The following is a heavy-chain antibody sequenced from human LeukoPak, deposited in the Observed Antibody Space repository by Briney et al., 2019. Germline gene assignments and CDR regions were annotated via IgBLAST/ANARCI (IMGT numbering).Heavy chain of an antibody. J-gene: IGHJ4*02. V-gene: IGHV5-51*01. CDR1: GYSFSNYR. CDR3: ARHAYCSSTNCYGIDY. CDR2: IYPGDSDS. Sequence: GESLKVSCKGSGYSFSNYRIGWVRQMPGTGLEWMEIIYPGDSDSRYSPSFQGQVTISADKSISTAYLQWSSLKASDTAMYYCARHAYCSSTNCYGIDYWGQGTLVTVSS. D-gene: IGHD2-2*01.